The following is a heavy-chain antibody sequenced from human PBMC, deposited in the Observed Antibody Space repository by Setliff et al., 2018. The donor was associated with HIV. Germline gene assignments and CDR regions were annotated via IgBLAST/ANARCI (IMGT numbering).Heavy chain of an antibody. CDR2: VYYSGTT. CDR3: ARVESGILGY. V-gene: IGHV4-59*12. D-gene: IGHD1-26*01. CDR1: RSSYY. J-gene: IGHJ4*02. Sequence: SETLSLTCTRSSYYWNFFRQPPGGGLEWIGCVYYSGTTNYSPSLKSRVTISVDTANNQFSLKVNSMTAADSAIYYCARVESGILGYWGRGTLVTVSS.